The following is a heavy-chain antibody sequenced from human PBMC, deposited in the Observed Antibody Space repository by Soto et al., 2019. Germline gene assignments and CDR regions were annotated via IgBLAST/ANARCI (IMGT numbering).Heavy chain of an antibody. CDR3: ARGTGRGY. CDR2: INHSRST. CDR1: GGSFSGYY. J-gene: IGHJ4*02. Sequence: QVQLQQWGAGLLKPSETLSLTCAVYGGSFSGYYWSWIRQPPGKGLEWIGEINHSRSTNYNPSLKRRGSISVDPSKDQFPLKLSSVTAAEAAVYYCARGTGRGYWGQGTLVTVSS. D-gene: IGHD3-10*01. V-gene: IGHV4-34*01.